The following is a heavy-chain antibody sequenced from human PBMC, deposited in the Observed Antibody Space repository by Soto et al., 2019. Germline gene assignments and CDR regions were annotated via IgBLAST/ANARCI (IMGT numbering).Heavy chain of an antibody. CDR1: GGSISSGDYY. CDR2: IYYSGST. V-gene: IGHV4-30-4*01. Sequence: ASETLSLTCTVSGGSISSGDYYWSWIRQPPGKGLEWIGYIYYSGSTYYNPSLKSRVTISVDTSKNQFSLKLSSVTAADTAVYYCAREIRYYYGMDVWGQGTTVTV. J-gene: IGHJ6*02. CDR3: AREIRYYYGMDV.